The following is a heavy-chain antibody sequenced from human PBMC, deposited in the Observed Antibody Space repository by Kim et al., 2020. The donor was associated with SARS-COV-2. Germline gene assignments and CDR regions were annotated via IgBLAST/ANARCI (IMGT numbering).Heavy chain of an antibody. CDR3: ARAGYGDYFDY. CDR2: T. V-gene: IGHV1-18*01. Sequence: TNYAQKLQGRVTMTTDTSTSTAYMELRSLRSDDTAVYYCARAGYGDYFDYWGQGTLVTVSS. J-gene: IGHJ4*02. D-gene: IGHD4-17*01.